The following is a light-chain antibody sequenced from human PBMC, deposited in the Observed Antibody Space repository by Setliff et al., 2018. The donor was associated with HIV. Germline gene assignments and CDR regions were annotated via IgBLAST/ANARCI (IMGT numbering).Light chain of an antibody. V-gene: IGLV2-11*01. Sequence: QSVLTQPRSVSRSPGQSVTISCTGTSSDVGGYNYVSWYQHHPGKAPKFMIYDVSKRPSGVPDRFSGSKSGNTASLTISGLQAEDEADYYCCSYVGSYTFGYVFGTGTKVTVL. CDR1: SSDVGGYNY. CDR3: CSYVGSYTFGYV. J-gene: IGLJ1*01. CDR2: DVS.